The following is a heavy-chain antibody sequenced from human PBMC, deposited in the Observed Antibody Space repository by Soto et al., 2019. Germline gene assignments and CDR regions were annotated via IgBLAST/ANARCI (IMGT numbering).Heavy chain of an antibody. J-gene: IGHJ4*02. CDR3: ARDIGYYDSSGYPYPFDY. Sequence: GASVKVSCKASGGTFSSYAISWVRQAPGQGLEWMGGIIPIFGTANYAQKFQGRVTITADESTSTAYMELSSLRSEDTAVYYCARDIGYYDSSGYPYPFDYWGQGTLVTVSS. CDR1: GGTFSSYA. CDR2: IIPIFGTA. D-gene: IGHD3-22*01. V-gene: IGHV1-69*13.